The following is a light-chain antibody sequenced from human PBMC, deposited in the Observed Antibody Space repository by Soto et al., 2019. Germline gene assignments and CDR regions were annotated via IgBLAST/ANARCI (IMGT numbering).Light chain of an antibody. CDR1: SSDVGKYNL. J-gene: IGLJ1*01. CDR3: CAYAATYTDV. Sequence: QSALTQPASVSGSPGQSITISCTGTSSDVGKYNLVSWYQQHPGKAPKVMILQGFKRPSGVSNRFSGSKFGNTASLTISGLQAEDEAEYYCCAYAATYTDVFGTGTKLTVL. V-gene: IGLV2-23*01. CDR2: QGF.